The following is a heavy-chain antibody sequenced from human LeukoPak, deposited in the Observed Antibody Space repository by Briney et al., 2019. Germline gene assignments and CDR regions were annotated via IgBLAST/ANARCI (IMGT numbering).Heavy chain of an antibody. Sequence: PGGSLRLSCAASGFTFSSYAMSWARQAPGKGLEWVSAISGSGGSTYYADSVKGRFTISRDNSKNTLYLQMNSLRAEDTAVYYCAKSPLTTVTTINRDYYFDYWGQGTLVTVSS. CDR1: GFTFSSYA. V-gene: IGHV3-23*01. J-gene: IGHJ4*02. CDR3: AKSPLTTVTTINRDYYFDY. CDR2: ISGSGGST. D-gene: IGHD4-11*01.